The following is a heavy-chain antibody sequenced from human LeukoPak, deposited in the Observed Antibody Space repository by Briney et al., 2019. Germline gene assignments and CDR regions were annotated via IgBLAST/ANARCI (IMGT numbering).Heavy chain of an antibody. CDR3: ARGGNYYDSSGYYYRTPPIYWYFDL. CDR2: IIPIFGTA. CDR1: GGTFSSYA. Sequence: SVKVSCKASGGTFSSYAISWVRRAPGQGLEWMGGIIPIFGTANYAQKFQGRVTITTDESTSTAYMELSSLRSEDTAVYYCARGGNYYDSSGYYYRTPPIYWYFDLWGRGTLVTVSS. D-gene: IGHD3-22*01. V-gene: IGHV1-69*05. J-gene: IGHJ2*01.